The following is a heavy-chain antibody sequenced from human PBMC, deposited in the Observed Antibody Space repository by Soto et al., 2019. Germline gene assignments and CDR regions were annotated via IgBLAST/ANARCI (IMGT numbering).Heavy chain of an antibody. D-gene: IGHD3-22*01. CDR3: ARADDSSGYYGFDY. CDR2: IYYSGST. Sequence: PSETLSLTCTVSGGSISSGDYYWSWIRQPPGKGLEWIGYIYYSGSTYYNPSLKSRVTISVDTSKNQFSLKLSSVTAADTAVYYCARADDSSGYYGFDYWGQGTLVTVS. CDR1: GGSISSGDYY. V-gene: IGHV4-30-4*01. J-gene: IGHJ4*02.